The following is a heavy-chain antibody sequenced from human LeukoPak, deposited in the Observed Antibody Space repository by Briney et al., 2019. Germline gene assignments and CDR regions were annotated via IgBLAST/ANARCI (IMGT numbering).Heavy chain of an antibody. V-gene: IGHV3-30*03. Sequence: GRSLRLPCAASGFTFSSYGMHWVRQAPGKGLEWVAVISYDGSNKYYADSVKGRFTVSRGNSKNTLYLQMNSLRAEDTAVYYCARDQFRDYFRGADYWGQGTLVTVSS. CDR3: ARDQFRDYFRGADY. CDR2: ISYDGSNK. CDR1: GFTFSSYG. D-gene: IGHD2/OR15-2a*01. J-gene: IGHJ4*02.